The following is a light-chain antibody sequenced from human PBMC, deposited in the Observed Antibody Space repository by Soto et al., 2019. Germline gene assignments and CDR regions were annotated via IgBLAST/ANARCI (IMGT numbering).Light chain of an antibody. V-gene: IGKV3-20*01. Sequence: EIVVTQSPATLSLSPGERATLSCRASQSVSSYLAWYQQKPGQAPRLLIYGASSRATGIPDRFSGSGSGTDFTLTISRLEPEDFAVYYCQQYGSSPPWTFGQGTKVDIK. CDR1: QSVSSY. CDR3: QQYGSSPPWT. CDR2: GAS. J-gene: IGKJ1*01.